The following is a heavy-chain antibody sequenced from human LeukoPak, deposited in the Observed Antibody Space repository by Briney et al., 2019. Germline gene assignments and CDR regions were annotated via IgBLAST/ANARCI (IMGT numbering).Heavy chain of an antibody. CDR3: ARGGALGYCSGGSCYSRYYYYYGMDV. D-gene: IGHD2-15*01. V-gene: IGHV4-39*01. CDR2: IHHSGST. CDR1: GDSISTTSYY. Sequence: PSETLSLTCTVSGDSISTTSYYWDWIRQPPGKGLEWIGSIHHSGSTYYNPSLKSRVTISVDTSKSQFSLRLSSVTAADTGVYYCARGGALGYCSGGSCYSRYYYYYGMDVWGQGTTVTVSS. J-gene: IGHJ6*02.